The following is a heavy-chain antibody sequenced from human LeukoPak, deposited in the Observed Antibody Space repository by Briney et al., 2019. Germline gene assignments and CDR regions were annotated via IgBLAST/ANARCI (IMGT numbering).Heavy chain of an antibody. CDR3: ARDYADYVGYFFFDY. D-gene: IGHD4-17*01. Sequence: GGSLRLSCAASGFIFSSSGMHWVRQPPGKGLEWVSSISGGGETTYYADSAKGRFTISRDNSQNTLYLQMNSLRAEDTAVYYCARDYADYVGYFFFDYWGQGTLVTVSS. J-gene: IGHJ4*02. CDR2: ISGGGETT. V-gene: IGHV3-23*01. CDR1: GFIFSSSG.